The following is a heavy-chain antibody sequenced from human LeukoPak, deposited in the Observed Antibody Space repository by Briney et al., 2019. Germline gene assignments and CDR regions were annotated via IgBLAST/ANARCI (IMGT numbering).Heavy chain of an antibody. D-gene: IGHD1-7*01. CDR1: GGSISSSSYY. Sequence: PSETLSLTCTVSGGSISSSSYYWGWIRQPPGKGLEWIGRIYTSGSTDYNPSLKSRVTISVDTSKNQFSLKLSSVTAADTAVYYCARDHWNYFSDIWGQGTMVTVSS. CDR2: IYTSGST. J-gene: IGHJ3*02. V-gene: IGHV4-39*07. CDR3: ARDHWNYFSDI.